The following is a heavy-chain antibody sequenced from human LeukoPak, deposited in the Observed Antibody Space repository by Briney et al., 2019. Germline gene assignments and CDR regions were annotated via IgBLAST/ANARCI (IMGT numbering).Heavy chain of an antibody. J-gene: IGHJ4*02. V-gene: IGHV4-59*08. CDR1: GGSISSYY. CDR2: IYYSGST. Sequence: PSETLSLTCTVSGGSISSYYCSWIRQPPGKGLEWIGYIYYSGSTNYNPSLKSRVTISVDTSKNQFSLKLSSVTAADTAVYYCARINYYGSGSYYRFDYWGQGTLVTVSS. D-gene: IGHD3-10*01. CDR3: ARINYYGSGSYYRFDY.